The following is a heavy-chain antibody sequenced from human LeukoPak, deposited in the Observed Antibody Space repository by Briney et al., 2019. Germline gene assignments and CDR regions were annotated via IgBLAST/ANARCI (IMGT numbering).Heavy chain of an antibody. D-gene: IGHD1-26*01. V-gene: IGHV1-69*13. CDR2: IIPIFGTA. CDR1: GGTFSSYA. J-gene: IGHJ3*02. Sequence: ASVKVSCKASGGTFSSYAISWVRQAPGQGLEWVGGIIPIFGTANYAQKFQGRVTITADESTSTAYMELSSLRSEDTAVYYCAREGSPVGAFDIWGQGTMVTVSS. CDR3: AREGSPVGAFDI.